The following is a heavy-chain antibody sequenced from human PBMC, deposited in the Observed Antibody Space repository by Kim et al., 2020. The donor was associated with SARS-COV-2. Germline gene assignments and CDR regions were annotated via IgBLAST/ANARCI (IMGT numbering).Heavy chain of an antibody. CDR2: IWYDGSNK. CDR3: ARGKGMDSSWYNAGYSSGSYYTRLDY. Sequence: GGSLRLSCAASGFTFSSYGMHWVRQAPGKGLEWVAVIWYDGSNKYYADSVKGRFTISRDNSKNTLYLQMNSLRAEDTAVYYCARGKGMDSSWYNAGYSSGSYYTRLDYWGQGTLVTVSS. J-gene: IGHJ4*02. V-gene: IGHV3-33*01. CDR1: GFTFSSYG. D-gene: IGHD1-26*01.